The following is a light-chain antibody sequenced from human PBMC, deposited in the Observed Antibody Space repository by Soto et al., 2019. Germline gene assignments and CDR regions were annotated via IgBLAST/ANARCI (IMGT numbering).Light chain of an antibody. CDR3: QHYNNWPPWT. CDR2: GAS. CDR1: QSVSRN. J-gene: IGKJ1*01. V-gene: IGKV3-15*01. Sequence: ETVMTTSQATQTVCPRESTTRSCRASQSVSRNLAWYQQKPGQAPRLLIYGASIRATGIPARFSGSGSGTEFTLTISSLQSEDFAVYYCQHYNNWPPWTRGQGTKVDIK.